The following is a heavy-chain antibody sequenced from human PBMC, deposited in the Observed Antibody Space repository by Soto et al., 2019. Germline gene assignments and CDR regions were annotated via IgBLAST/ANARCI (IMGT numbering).Heavy chain of an antibody. CDR2: ISGSGGST. J-gene: IGHJ4*02. Sequence: GGSLRLSCAASGFTFSSYAMSWVRQAPGKGLEWVSAISGSGGSTYYADSVKGRFTISRDNSKNTLYLQMNSLRAEDTAVYYCANALLRYFDWLLPNFDYWGQGTLVTVSS. D-gene: IGHD3-9*01. CDR1: GFTFSSYA. CDR3: ANALLRYFDWLLPNFDY. V-gene: IGHV3-23*01.